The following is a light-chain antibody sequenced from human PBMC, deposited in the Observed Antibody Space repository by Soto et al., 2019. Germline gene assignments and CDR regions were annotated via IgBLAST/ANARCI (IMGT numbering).Light chain of an antibody. Sequence: IVLTQSPATLSLSPGERATLSCRASQSVTSYLAWYQQKPGRAPRLLIDGASSRATGIPDRFSGSGSGTDFTLTISRLEPEDLAVYYCQQYGSLVTFGQGTKVDIK. J-gene: IGKJ1*01. V-gene: IGKV3-20*01. CDR3: QQYGSLVT. CDR1: QSVTSY. CDR2: GAS.